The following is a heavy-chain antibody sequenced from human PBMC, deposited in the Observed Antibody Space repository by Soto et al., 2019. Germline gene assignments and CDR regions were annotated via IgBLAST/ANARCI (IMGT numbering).Heavy chain of an antibody. D-gene: IGHD3-10*01. Sequence: PSQTLSLTCAISGDSVSSNSAAWNWIRQSPSRGLEWLGRTYYKSKWSNEYSVCVKSRMTISPDTSKNQFSLRLNSVTPEDTAVYYCARTRGYFDYWGQGVLVTVSS. CDR3: ARTRGYFDY. J-gene: IGHJ4*02. CDR1: GDSVSSNSAA. V-gene: IGHV6-1*01. CDR2: TYYKSKWSN.